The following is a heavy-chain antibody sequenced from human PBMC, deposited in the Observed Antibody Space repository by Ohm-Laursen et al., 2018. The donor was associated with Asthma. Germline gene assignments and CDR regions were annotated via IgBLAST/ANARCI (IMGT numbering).Heavy chain of an antibody. CDR2: IWYDGSNK. V-gene: IGHV3-33*01. Sequence: SLRLSCAASGFTFSSYGMHRVRQAPGKGLEWVAGIWYDGSNKYFADSVKGRFTISRDNSKNTLYLQMNSLRPEDTAVYYCAREYASSWYPCFDYWGQGTLVTVSS. J-gene: IGHJ4*02. D-gene: IGHD6-13*01. CDR3: AREYASSWYPCFDY. CDR1: GFTFSSYG.